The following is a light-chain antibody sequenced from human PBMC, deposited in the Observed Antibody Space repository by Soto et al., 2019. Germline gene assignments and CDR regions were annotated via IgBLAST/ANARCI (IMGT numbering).Light chain of an antibody. V-gene: IGKV1-5*03. Sequence: DIQMTQSPSTLSASVGDRVTSTCRASQSISSGLAWYQQKPGKVPNLLIYKASTLQSGVRSRFSGSQSGTEFTLTIRSLQPDDFATYYCQQYDSYHTFGQGTKVEMK. CDR3: QQYDSYHT. J-gene: IGKJ2*01. CDR1: QSISSG. CDR2: KAS.